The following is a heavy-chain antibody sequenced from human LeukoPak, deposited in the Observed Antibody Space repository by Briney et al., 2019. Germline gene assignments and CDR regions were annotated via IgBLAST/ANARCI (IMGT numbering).Heavy chain of an antibody. CDR3: ARGRIAKIVVVHSFHYGMDV. D-gene: IGHD3-22*01. V-gene: IGHV4-34*01. J-gene: IGHJ6*02. Sequence: PSETLSLTCDVFGGSFTDYFWTWIRQSPGKGLEWIGEINDYTGNTSYNPSLNSRVSISLEKSKNQFSLELRSVTAADTAVYYCARGRIAKIVVVHSFHYGMDVWGQGTTVTVSS. CDR1: GGSFTDYF. CDR2: INDYTGNT.